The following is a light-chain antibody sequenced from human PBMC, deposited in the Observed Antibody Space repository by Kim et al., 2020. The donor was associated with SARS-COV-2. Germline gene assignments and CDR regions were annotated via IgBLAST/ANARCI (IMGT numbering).Light chain of an antibody. V-gene: IGLV1-44*01. CDR2: SNN. J-gene: IGLJ2*01. CDR1: NSNIGINT. Sequence: GQRVSLSCSGSNSNIGINTVNWYQKVPGTAPKLLIHSNNQRPSGVSDRFSGSKSGTSASLAISGLQSEDEADYYCSAWDASLKSVIFGGGTQLTVL. CDR3: SAWDASLKSVI.